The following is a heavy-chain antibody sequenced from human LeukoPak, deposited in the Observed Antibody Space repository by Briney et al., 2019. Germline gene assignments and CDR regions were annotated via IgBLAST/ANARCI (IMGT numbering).Heavy chain of an antibody. J-gene: IGHJ4*02. Sequence: PSETLSLTCTVSGGSISSGGYYWSWIRQHPGKGLEWIGYIYYSGSTYYNPSLKSRVTISVDTSKNQFSLKLSSVTAADTAVYYCARYSGSYSDFDYWGQGTLVTVSS. CDR1: GGSISSGGYY. V-gene: IGHV4-31*03. CDR3: ARYSGSYSDFDY. D-gene: IGHD1-26*01. CDR2: IYYSGST.